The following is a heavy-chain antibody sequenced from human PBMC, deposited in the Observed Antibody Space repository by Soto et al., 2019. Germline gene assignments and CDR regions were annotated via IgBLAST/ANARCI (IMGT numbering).Heavy chain of an antibody. CDR2: ISYDGSNK. CDR1: GFTFSSYA. CDR3: ASLPSEYSSSPAQDWFDP. V-gene: IGHV3-30-3*01. D-gene: IGHD6-6*01. Sequence: GGSLRLSCAASGFTFSSYAMHWVRQAPGKGLEWVAVISYDGSNKYYADSVKGRFTISRDNSKNTLYLQMNSLRAEDTAVYYCASLPSEYSSSPAQDWFDPWGQGTLVTVSS. J-gene: IGHJ5*02.